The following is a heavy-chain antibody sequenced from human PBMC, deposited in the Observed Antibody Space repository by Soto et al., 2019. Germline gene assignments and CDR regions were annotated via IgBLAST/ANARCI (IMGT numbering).Heavy chain of an antibody. J-gene: IGHJ6*02. CDR2: TSYDGSNK. CDR1: GFTFSSYA. D-gene: IGHD3-10*01. V-gene: IGHV3-30-3*01. Sequence: ESGGGVVQPGRSLRLSCAASGFTFSSYAMHWVRQAPGKGLEWVAFTSYDGSNKYYADSVKGRFTISRDNSKNTLYLQMNSLRAVDTAVYYCARDYYGSGSYYGRMDVWGQGTTVTVSS. CDR3: ARDYYGSGSYYGRMDV.